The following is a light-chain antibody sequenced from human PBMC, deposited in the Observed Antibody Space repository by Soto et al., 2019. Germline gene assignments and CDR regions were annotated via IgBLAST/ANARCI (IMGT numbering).Light chain of an antibody. V-gene: IGLV1-40*01. CDR3: QSYDSSLSEV. CDR2: GNS. J-gene: IGLJ3*02. Sequence: VLTQPPSVSGAPGQRVTISCTGSSSNIGAGYDVHWYQQLPGTAPKLLIYGNSNRPSGVPDRFSGSKSSTSASLAITGLQAEDEADYYCQSYDSSLSEVFGGGTKLTVL. CDR1: SSNIGAGYD.